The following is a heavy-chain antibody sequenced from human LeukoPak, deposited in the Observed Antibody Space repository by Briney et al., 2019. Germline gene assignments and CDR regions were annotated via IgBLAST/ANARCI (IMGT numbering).Heavy chain of an antibody. CDR1: GFAFGSEA. CDR3: AAFDFDY. D-gene: IGHD2/OR15-2a*01. CDR2: INNSGGST. Sequence: PGGSLRLSCAVSGFAFGSEAMSWVRQSPARGLEWVSTINNSGGSTYYADSVKGRFTISRDTSKNTLYLQMNSLRAEDTAVYYCAAFDFDYWGQGTLVTVSS. V-gene: IGHV3-23*01. J-gene: IGHJ4*02.